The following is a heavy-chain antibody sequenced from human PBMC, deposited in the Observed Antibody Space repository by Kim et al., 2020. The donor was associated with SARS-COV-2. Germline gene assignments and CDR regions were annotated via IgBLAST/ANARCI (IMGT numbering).Heavy chain of an antibody. J-gene: IGHJ4*02. D-gene: IGHD3-3*01. CDR2: IDPSDSYT. CDR1: GYSFTNYW. Sequence: GESLKISCKGSGYSFTNYWINWVRQMPGKGLEWMGRIDPSDSYTNYSPSFQGQVTFSTDKSITTAYLQWSRLKASDTAIYYCATSVGGQLLGVFDYWGQGTLVTVSS. V-gene: IGHV5-10-1*04. CDR3: ATSVGGQLLGVFDY.